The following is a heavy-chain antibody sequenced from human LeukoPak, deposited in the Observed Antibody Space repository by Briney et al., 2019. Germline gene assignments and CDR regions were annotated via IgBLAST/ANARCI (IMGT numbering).Heavy chain of an antibody. CDR3: ARDPRLGCGGDCYSGLLNAFDI. V-gene: IGHV1-18*01. D-gene: IGHD2-21*02. CDR2: ISAYSNNT. J-gene: IGHJ3*02. Sequence: GASVRVSCKASGYTFTSYGISWVRQAPGRGLEWMGWISAYSNNTNYAQKFQGRVTMTTDTSTSTAYMELRSLTSDDTGVYYCARDPRLGCGGDCYSGLLNAFDIWGQGTMVTVSS. CDR1: GYTFTSYG.